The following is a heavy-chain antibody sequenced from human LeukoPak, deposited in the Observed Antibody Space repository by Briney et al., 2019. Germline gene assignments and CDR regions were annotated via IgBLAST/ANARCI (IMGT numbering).Heavy chain of an antibody. CDR1: GYTFTGYY. CDR3: VTLLSNGPFDY. J-gene: IGHJ4*02. V-gene: IGHV1-2*02. CDR2: IYPNSGAT. Sequence: GASVKVSCKASGYTFTGYYMHWVRQAPGQGLEWMGYIYPNSGATKYAQKFQGRVTMTRDTSISTAYMELSGLGSDDTAVYYCVTLLSNGPFDYWGQGSLVTVSS.